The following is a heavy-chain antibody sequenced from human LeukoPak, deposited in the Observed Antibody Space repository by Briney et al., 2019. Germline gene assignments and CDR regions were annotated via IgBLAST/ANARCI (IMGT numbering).Heavy chain of an antibody. J-gene: IGHJ4*02. CDR2: INHSGST. CDR1: GGSFSGYY. D-gene: IGHD2-2*01. Sequence: SETLSLTCAVYGGSFSGYYWSWIRQLPGKGLEWIGEINHSGSTNYNPSLKSRVTISVDTSKNQFSLKLSSVTAADTAVYYCARSGVVVVPAAIFDYWGQGTLVTVSS. V-gene: IGHV4-34*01. CDR3: ARSGVVVVPAAIFDY.